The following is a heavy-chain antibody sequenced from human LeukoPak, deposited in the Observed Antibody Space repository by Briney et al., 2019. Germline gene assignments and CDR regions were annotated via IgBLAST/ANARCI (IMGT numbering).Heavy chain of an antibody. D-gene: IGHD3-22*01. CDR3: ARYLSSGYYSHFDY. J-gene: IGHJ4*02. V-gene: IGHV4-34*01. Sequence: SETLSLTCAVYGGSFSGYYWSWIRQPPGKGLEWIGEINHSGSTNYNPSLKSRVTISVDTSKNQFSLKLSSVTAADTAVYYGARYLSSGYYSHFDYWGQGTLVTVSS. CDR1: GGSFSGYY. CDR2: INHSGST.